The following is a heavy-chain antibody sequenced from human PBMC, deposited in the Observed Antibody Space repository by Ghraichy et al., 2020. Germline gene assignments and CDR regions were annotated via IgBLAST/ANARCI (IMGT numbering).Heavy chain of an antibody. Sequence: SVKVSCKASGGTFSSYAISWVRQAPGQGLEWMGGIIPIFGTANYAQKFQGRVTITADESTSTAHMELSSLRSEDTAVYYCARVGCSGGSCYPPHWYFDLWGRGTLVTVSS. D-gene: IGHD2-15*01. J-gene: IGHJ2*01. V-gene: IGHV1-69*13. CDR3: ARVGCSGGSCYPPHWYFDL. CDR2: IIPIFGTA. CDR1: GGTFSSYA.